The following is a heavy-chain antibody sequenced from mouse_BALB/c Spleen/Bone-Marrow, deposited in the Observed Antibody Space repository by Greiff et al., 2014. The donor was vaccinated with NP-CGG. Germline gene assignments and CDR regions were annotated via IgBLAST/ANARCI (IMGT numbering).Heavy chain of an antibody. D-gene: IGHD2-14*01. CDR2: ISSGGSYT. CDR1: GFTFSSYT. V-gene: IGHV5-6-4*01. J-gene: IGHJ3*01. Sequence: EVKLVESGGGLVKPGGSLKLSCAASGFTFSSYTMSWVRQTPEKRLEWVATISSGGSYTYYPDSVKGRVTISRDNAKNTLYLQMSSLKSEDTAMYYGTRSYYRYDEEAWFAYWGQGTLVTVSA. CDR3: TRSYYRYDEEAWFAY.